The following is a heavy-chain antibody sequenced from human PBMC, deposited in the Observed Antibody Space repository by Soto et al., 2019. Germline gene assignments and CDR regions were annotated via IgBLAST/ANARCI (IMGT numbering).Heavy chain of an antibody. CDR1: GLTVTKNY. J-gene: IGHJ6*02. CDR3: ARPRGGDEMDV. Sequence: EVQLVQSGGGLVQPGESLRLSCAVSGLTVTKNYMNWVRQAPGKGLEWVSVIYSFGDTYYADSVKGRFTISRDSSNNTLFLQMNSLRVEDTATCYFARPRGGDEMDVWGQATTATVSS. D-gene: IGHD3-16*01. V-gene: IGHV3-66*04. CDR2: IYSFGDT.